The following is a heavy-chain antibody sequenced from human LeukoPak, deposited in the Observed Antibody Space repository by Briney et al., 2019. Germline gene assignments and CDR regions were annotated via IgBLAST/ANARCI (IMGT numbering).Heavy chain of an antibody. CDR2: ITGSGTTI. J-gene: IGHJ4*02. CDR3: ARDRSPGNFDY. Sequence: PGGSLRLSCAASGFTFSSYEMNWVRQAPGKGLEWVSYITGSGTTIYYADSVKGRFTISRDNAKNSLYLQMNSLRAEDTAVYYCARDRSPGNFDYWGQGTLVTVSS. V-gene: IGHV3-48*03. CDR1: GFTFSSYE. D-gene: IGHD3-10*01.